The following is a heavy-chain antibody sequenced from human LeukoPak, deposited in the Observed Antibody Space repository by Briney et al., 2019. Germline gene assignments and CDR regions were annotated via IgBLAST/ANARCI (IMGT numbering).Heavy chain of an antibody. CDR1: GFSFNNYA. CDR3: ANAGRDSSSTISCGMDV. Sequence: GGSLRLSCAASGFSFNNYAMSWVRRAPGKGLEWVSAISSSDGATFYADSVKGRFTISRDNSKNTLYLQMNSLRAEDTAVYYCANAGRDSSSTISCGMDVWGQGTTVTVSS. D-gene: IGHD6-13*01. CDR2: ISSSDGAT. J-gene: IGHJ6*02. V-gene: IGHV3-23*01.